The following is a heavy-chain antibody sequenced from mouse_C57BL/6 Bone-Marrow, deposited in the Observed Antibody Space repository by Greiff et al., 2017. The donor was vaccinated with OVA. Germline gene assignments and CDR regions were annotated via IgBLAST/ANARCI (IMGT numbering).Heavy chain of an antibody. CDR1: GYAFSSSW. D-gene: IGHD1-1*01. V-gene: IGHV1-82*01. CDR2: IYPGDGDT. J-gene: IGHJ3*01. CDR3: ARDYYGSSSFAY. Sequence: VKLQQSGPELVKPGASVKISGKASGYAFSSSWLNWVKQRPGKGLEWIGRIYPGDGDTNYNGKFKGKATLTADKSSSTAYMQLSSLTSEDSAVYFCARDYYGSSSFAYWGQGTLVTVSA.